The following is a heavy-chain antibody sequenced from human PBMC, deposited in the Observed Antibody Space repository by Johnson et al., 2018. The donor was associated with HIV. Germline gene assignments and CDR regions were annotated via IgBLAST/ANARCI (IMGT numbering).Heavy chain of an antibody. V-gene: IGHV3-30*04. D-gene: IGHD3-10*01. Sequence: QMLLVESVGDVVQPGRSLRLSCAASGFTFRSYAMHWVRQAPGKGLEWVAAIGYDGNDKDYADSVKGRFTISRDNSRNTVYLHLNSLRAVDTAVYYCAKDRDYYGSGLIWGQGTMVTVSS. CDR2: IGYDGNDK. CDR3: AKDRDYYGSGLI. J-gene: IGHJ3*02. CDR1: GFTFRSYA.